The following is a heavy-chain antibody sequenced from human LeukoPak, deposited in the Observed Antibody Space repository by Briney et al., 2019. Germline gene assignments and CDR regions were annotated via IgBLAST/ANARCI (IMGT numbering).Heavy chain of an antibody. Sequence: GGSLRLSCVGSGFAFHNYAMPSVRRPPGKGLEWVSAINWNSDTKAYADSVKGRFTIPRDRARNSLYLQMDSLRPEDTALYYCAKDTGGNGAYFYAMDVWGQGTSVTVSS. V-gene: IGHV3-9*01. D-gene: IGHD4-23*01. CDR2: INWNSDTK. J-gene: IGHJ6*02. CDR3: AKDTGGNGAYFYAMDV. CDR1: GFAFHNYA.